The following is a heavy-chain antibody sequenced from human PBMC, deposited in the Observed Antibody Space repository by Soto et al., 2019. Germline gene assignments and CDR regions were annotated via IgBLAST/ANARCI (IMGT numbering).Heavy chain of an antibody. CDR2: ISSSSSYI. CDR3: AREVMFWSGYYHYYFDY. D-gene: IGHD3-3*01. CDR1: GFTFSGYS. Sequence: EVQLVESGGGLVKPGGSLRLSCAASGFTFSGYSMNWVRQAPGKGLEWVSSISSSSSYIYYADSMKGRITISRDNAKNSLYLQMNSLRAEDTAVYYCAREVMFWSGYYHYYFDYWGQGTLVTVSS. J-gene: IGHJ4*02. V-gene: IGHV3-21*02.